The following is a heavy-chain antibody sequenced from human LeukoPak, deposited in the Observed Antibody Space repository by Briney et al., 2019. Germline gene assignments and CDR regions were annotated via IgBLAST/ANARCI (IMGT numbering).Heavy chain of an antibody. J-gene: IGHJ4*02. Sequence: GGSLRPSCAASGFTFSSYATSWVRQAPGKGLEWVSAISGSGGSTYYADSVKGRFTISRDNSKNTLYLQMNSLRAEDTAVYYCAKDLGYNYVFDYWGQGTLVTVSS. CDR1: GFTFSSYA. CDR3: AKDLGYNYVFDY. D-gene: IGHD5-24*01. V-gene: IGHV3-23*01. CDR2: ISGSGGST.